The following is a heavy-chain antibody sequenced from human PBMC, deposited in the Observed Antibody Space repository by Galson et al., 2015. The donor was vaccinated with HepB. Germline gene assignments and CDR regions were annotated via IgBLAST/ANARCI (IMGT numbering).Heavy chain of an antibody. CDR3: VRGRGGEANNY. D-gene: IGHD2-21*01. Sequence: SLRLSCAASGFTFSRYWMYWVRQAPEKGLVWVSRLNSDDGSTSYADSVKGRFTISRDIAKNTLYLQMNSLTAEDTALYYCVRGRGGEANNYWGQGTLVTVSS. CDR2: LNSDDGST. J-gene: IGHJ4*02. V-gene: IGHV3-74*01. CDR1: GFTFSRYW.